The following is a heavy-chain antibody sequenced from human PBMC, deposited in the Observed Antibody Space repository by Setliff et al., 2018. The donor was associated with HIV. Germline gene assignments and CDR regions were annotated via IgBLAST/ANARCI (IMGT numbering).Heavy chain of an antibody. J-gene: IGHJ4*02. CDR3: ARPFDWGSSHPLGY. D-gene: IGHD3-9*01. CDR1: GGSIEFSSYY. Sequence: SETLSLTCSVSGGSIEFSSYYWGWIRQPPGKGLEWIGSVYYSGNTYYNPSLKSRVTISVDTSKNQFSLKLSSVTAADTAVYYCARPFDWGSSHPLGYWSQGTLVTVSS. CDR2: VYYSGNT. V-gene: IGHV4-39*01.